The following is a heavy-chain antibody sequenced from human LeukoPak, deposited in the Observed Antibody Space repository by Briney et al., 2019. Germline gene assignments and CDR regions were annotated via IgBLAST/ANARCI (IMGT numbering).Heavy chain of an antibody. CDR2: ISGGGST. D-gene: IGHD3-16*01. CDR1: GFTLSNYA. CDR3: AKDGVLDY. Sequence: PGGSLRLSCAASGFTLSNYAMNWVRQAPGKGLEWVSTISGGGSTYYADSVKGRFTISRDNSKNTLCLQMNSLRAEDTAVYYCAKDGVLDYWGQGTLVTVSS. V-gene: IGHV3-23*01. J-gene: IGHJ4*02.